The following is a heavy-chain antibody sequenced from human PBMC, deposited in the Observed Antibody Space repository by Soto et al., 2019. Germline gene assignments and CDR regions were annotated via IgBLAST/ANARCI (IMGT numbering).Heavy chain of an antibody. D-gene: IGHD5-18*01. CDR3: AKEGIQLWSAFDY. Sequence: PGGSLRLSCAASGFTFNNYGMHWVRQAPGKGLEWAAVISYDGNNKYYADSVKGRFTISRDNSKNTLYLQMNSLRPEDTAMYYCAKEGIQLWSAFDYWGQGTLVTVSS. CDR1: GFTFNNYG. J-gene: IGHJ4*02. V-gene: IGHV3-30*18. CDR2: ISYDGNNK.